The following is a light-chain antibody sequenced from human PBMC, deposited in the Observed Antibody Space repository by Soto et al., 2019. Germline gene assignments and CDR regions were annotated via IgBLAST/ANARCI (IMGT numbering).Light chain of an antibody. CDR1: SSDIGAGFD. J-gene: IGLJ1*01. CDR3: QSYENSRTGFYV. V-gene: IGLV1-40*01. CDR2: GNT. Sequence: QTVVTQPPSVSGAPGQRVTSSCSGSSSDIGAGFDVHWYQHLPGTAPKLLIYGNTNRPSGVPGRFSGSKSGTSASLVISGLQAEDEADYYCQSYENSRTGFYVFGTGTKVTVL.